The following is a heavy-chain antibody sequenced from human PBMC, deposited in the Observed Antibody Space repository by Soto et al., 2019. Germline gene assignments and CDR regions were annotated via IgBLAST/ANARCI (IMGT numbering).Heavy chain of an antibody. J-gene: IGHJ5*02. D-gene: IGHD4-17*01. Sequence: PSETLSLTCTVSGGSISSGGYYWGWIRQHPGKGLEWIGYIYYSGSTYYNPSLKSRVTISVDTSKNQFSLKLSSVTAADTAVYYCAREPDDYGGNSGWFDPWGQGTLVTVS. CDR2: IYYSGST. CDR1: GGSISSGGYY. CDR3: AREPDDYGGNSGWFDP. V-gene: IGHV4-31*03.